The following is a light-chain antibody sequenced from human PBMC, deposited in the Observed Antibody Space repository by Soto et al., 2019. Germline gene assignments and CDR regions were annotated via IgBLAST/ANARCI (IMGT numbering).Light chain of an antibody. CDR3: CSYAGRSTVI. CDR1: TSDVGTYSL. V-gene: IGLV2-23*01. J-gene: IGLJ2*01. CDR2: EGS. Sequence: QSALTQPASVSGSPGQSITVSCIGTTSDVGTYSLVSWYQQHPGKAPQLIIYEGSKRPSGVSYRFSGSKSGNTASLTIAGLQSEDEADYHCCSYAGRSTVIFGGGTKLTVL.